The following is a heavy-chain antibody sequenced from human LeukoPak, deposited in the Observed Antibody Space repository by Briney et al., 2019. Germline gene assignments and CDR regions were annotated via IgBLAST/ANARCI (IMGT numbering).Heavy chain of an antibody. V-gene: IGHV1-46*01. Sequence: ASVKVSCKASGYTFTSYYMHWVRQAPGQGLEWMGIINPSGGSTSYAQKFQGRVTMTRDTSTSTVYMELSSLRSEDTAVYYCARDLTRSGYSSSWYVDVAPGFDYWGQGTLVTVSS. CDR1: GYTFTSYY. CDR3: ARDLTRSGYSSSWYVDVAPGFDY. J-gene: IGHJ4*02. D-gene: IGHD6-13*01. CDR2: INPSGGST.